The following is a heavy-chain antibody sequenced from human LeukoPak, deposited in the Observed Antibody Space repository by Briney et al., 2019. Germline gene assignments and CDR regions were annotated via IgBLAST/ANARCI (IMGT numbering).Heavy chain of an antibody. CDR1: GFAFSSQA. V-gene: IGHV3-23*01. CDR3: AKDARRTNGWYFFDY. Sequence: GGSLSLSCAASGFAFSSQAMGWVRQALGKGLEWVSVISDSGSITYYADSVKGRFTISRDNSKNTLFLQMSSLRAEDTAVYYCAKDARRTNGWYFFDYWGRGTLVTVSS. J-gene: IGHJ4*02. CDR2: ISDSGSIT. D-gene: IGHD6-19*01.